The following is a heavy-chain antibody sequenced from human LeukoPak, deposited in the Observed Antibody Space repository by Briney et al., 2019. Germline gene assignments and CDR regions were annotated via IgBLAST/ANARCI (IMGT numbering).Heavy chain of an antibody. D-gene: IGHD6-19*01. CDR1: GGSISSYY. J-gene: IGHJ2*01. V-gene: IGHV4-59*08. CDR3: ARQDSSGWKYWYFDL. CDR2: IYYSGST. Sequence: PSETLSLTCTVSGGSISSYYWSWIRQPPGKGLEWLGYIYYSGSTYYNPSLKSRVTISVDTSKNRFSLKLSSVTAADTAVYYCARQDSSGWKYWYFDLWGRGTLVTVSS.